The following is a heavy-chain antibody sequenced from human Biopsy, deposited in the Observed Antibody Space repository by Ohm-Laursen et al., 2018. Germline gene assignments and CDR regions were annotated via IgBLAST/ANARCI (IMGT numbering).Heavy chain of an antibody. CDR3: ARGQDYGGNKAFDI. CDR2: IYSSGIT. J-gene: IGHJ3*02. D-gene: IGHD4-23*01. CDR1: GGSMIHYY. Sequence: SETLSLTCIVSGGSMIHYYWNWIRQSPGKGLEWIAYIYSSGITNYNPSLKSRLTISIDTSKNQFSLKLNSMTTADTAVYYCARGQDYGGNKAFDIWGQGTKVTVSP. V-gene: IGHV4-59*01.